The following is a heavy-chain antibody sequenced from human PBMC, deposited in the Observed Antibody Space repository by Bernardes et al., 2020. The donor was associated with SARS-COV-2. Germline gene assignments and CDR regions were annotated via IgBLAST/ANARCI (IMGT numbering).Heavy chain of an antibody. D-gene: IGHD3-10*01. CDR3: AHDRLWFGDLFRHGGMDV. CDR1: GFTFSSYG. V-gene: IGHV3-30*18. J-gene: IGHJ6*02. CDR2: ISYDGSNK. Sequence: GGSLRLSCAASGFTFSSYGMHWVRQAPGKGLEWVAVISYDGSNKYYADSVKGRFTISRDNSKNTLYLQMNTLRVEDTAVYYCAHDRLWFGDLFRHGGMDVWGQGTTVTVSS.